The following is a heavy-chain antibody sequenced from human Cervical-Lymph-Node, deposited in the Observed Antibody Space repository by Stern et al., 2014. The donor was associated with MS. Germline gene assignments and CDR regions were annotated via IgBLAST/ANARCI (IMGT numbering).Heavy chain of an antibody. CDR2: ISYDGSNK. J-gene: IGHJ4*02. V-gene: IGHV3-30*04. Sequence: VHLVESGGGVVQPGRSLRLSCAASGFTFSSYAMHWVRQAPGKGLEWVAVISYDGSNKYYADSVKGRFTISRDNSKNTLYLQMNSLRAEDTAVYYCARDLEDTAMAAFDYWGQGTLVTVSS. D-gene: IGHD5-18*01. CDR1: GFTFSSYA. CDR3: ARDLEDTAMAAFDY.